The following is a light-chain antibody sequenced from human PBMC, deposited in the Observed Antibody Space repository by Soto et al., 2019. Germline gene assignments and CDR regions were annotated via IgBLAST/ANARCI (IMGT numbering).Light chain of an antibody. CDR1: NSNIGAGYD. J-gene: IGLJ2*01. Sequence: QSVLTQPPSVSGAPGQRVTISCTGSNSNIGAGYDVNWYQHLPGTAPKLLIYGDTIRPSGVPDRFSGSKSATSASLAIAGLQVEDEGDYSCQSYDSSLSGPVLFGGGTKVTVL. CDR3: QSYDSSLSGPVL. CDR2: GDT. V-gene: IGLV1-40*01.